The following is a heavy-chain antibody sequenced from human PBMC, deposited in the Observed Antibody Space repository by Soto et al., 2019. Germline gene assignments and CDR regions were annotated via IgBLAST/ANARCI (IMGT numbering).Heavy chain of an antibody. J-gene: IGHJ6*02. V-gene: IGHV3-66*01. CDR3: ATTGMGVTLYYYYHGMDV. D-gene: IGHD2-15*01. CDR2: MFYGGST. Sequence: EVQLVESGGGLVQPGGSLRLSCAASGFTVSTHYMTWVRQAPGKGLEWVSVMFYGGSTYYADSVKGRFTISRDDSKNTLYLQVTSLRAEETAVYYSATTGMGVTLYYYYHGMDVWGQGTTVTVSS. CDR1: GFTVSTHY.